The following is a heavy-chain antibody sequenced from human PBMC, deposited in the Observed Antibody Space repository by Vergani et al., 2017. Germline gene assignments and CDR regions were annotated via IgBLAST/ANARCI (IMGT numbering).Heavy chain of an antibody. J-gene: IGHJ5*02. Sequence: QVQLVQSGAEVKKPGASVKVSCKASGYTFTSYGISWVRQAPGQGLEWMGIINPSGGSTSYAQKFQGRVTMTRDTSTSTVYMGLSSLRSEDTAVYYCARDYAHDILTGYRKYNWFDPWGQGTLVTVSS. CDR3: ARDYAHDILTGYRKYNWFDP. V-gene: IGHV1-46*01. CDR2: INPSGGST. CDR1: GYTFTSYG. D-gene: IGHD3-9*01.